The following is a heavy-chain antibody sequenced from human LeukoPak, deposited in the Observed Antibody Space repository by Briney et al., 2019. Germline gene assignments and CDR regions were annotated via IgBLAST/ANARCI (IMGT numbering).Heavy chain of an antibody. V-gene: IGHV3-74*01. Sequence: PGGSLRLSCAASGFTFSNYWMHWVRHAPGKGLVWVSRINTDGGTTSYADSVKGRFTISRDNAKNTLYLEMNSLGAEDTAVYYCVRDWGYDSSGYWQKYFDTWGQGTLVTVSS. CDR3: VRDWGYDSSGYWQKYFDT. CDR1: GFTFSNYW. J-gene: IGHJ4*02. CDR2: INTDGGTT. D-gene: IGHD3-22*01.